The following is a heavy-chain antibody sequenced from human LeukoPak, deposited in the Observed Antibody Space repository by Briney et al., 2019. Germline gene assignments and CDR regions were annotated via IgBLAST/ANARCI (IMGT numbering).Heavy chain of an antibody. CDR1: GFTFSSYG. J-gene: IGHJ3*02. CDR3: ARDLGCSSTSCYENRIGAFDI. CDR2: IWYDGSNK. Sequence: GRSLRLSCAASGFTFSSYGMHWVRQAPGKGLEWVAVIWYDGSNKYYADSVKGRFTISRDNSKNTLYLQMNSLRAEDTAVYYCARDLGCSSTSCYENRIGAFDIWGQGTMVTVSS. V-gene: IGHV3-33*01. D-gene: IGHD2-2*01.